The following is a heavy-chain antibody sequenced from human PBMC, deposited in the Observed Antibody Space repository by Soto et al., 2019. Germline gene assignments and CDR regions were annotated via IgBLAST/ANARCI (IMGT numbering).Heavy chain of an antibody. J-gene: IGHJ4*02. CDR2: ISSSGSTI. CDR3: ARDKKALATRAPDY. V-gene: IGHV3-11*01. Sequence: GGSLRLSCAASGFTFSDYYMSWIRQAPGKGLEWVSYISSSGSTIYYADSVKGRFTISRDNAKNSLYLQMNSLRAEDTAVYYCARDKKALATRAPDYWGQGTLVTVSS. CDR1: GFTFSDYY. D-gene: IGHD5-12*01.